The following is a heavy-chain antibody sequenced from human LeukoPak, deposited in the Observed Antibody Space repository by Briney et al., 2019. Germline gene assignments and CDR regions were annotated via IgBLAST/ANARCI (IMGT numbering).Heavy chain of an antibody. Sequence: GGSLRLSCAASGFTFSSYYMSWVRQAPGKGLEWVANIKEDGSEKYYVDSVKGRFTISRDNAKNSLYLQMNSLRAEDTAVYYCGRGMRDYYGLDYWGQGFLVTVSS. CDR2: IKEDGSEK. J-gene: IGHJ4*02. CDR3: GRGMRDYYGLDY. D-gene: IGHD3-10*01. CDR1: GFTFSSYY. V-gene: IGHV3-7*01.